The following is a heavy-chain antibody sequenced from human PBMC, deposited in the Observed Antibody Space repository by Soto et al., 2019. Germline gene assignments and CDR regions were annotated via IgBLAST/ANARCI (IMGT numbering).Heavy chain of an antibody. CDR1: GYTFPTST. CDR2: IKAYSGNT. V-gene: IGHV1-18*01. J-gene: IGHJ4*02. CDR3: AIADYGDDDY. D-gene: IGHD4-17*01. Sequence: QLQLVQSGAEAKKPGASVKVSCKASGYTFPTSTISWVRQAPGQGLEWMGWIKAYSGNTNYAQKLQGRVTMTTDTSTTPASMGLRSLTTDDTAIYYCAIADYGDDDYWGQGTLVTVSS.